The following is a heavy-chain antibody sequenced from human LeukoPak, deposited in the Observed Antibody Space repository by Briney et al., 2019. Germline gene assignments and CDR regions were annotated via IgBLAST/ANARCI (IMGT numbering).Heavy chain of an antibody. CDR1: GYTFTGYY. D-gene: IGHD1-26*01. J-gene: IGHJ3*02. Sequence: ASVKVSFKASGYTFTGYYMHWVRQAPGQGLEWMGWINPNSGGTNYAQKFQGRVTMTRDTSISTAYMELSRLRSDDTAVYYCARIRVYIVGATDAFDIWGQGTMVTVSS. CDR3: ARIRVYIVGATDAFDI. V-gene: IGHV1-2*02. CDR2: INPNSGGT.